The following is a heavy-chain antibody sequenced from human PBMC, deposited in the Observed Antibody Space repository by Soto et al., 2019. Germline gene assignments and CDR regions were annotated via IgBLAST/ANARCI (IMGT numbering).Heavy chain of an antibody. V-gene: IGHV3-23*01. CDR3: AKDQEDITMVRGAHDY. CDR2: ISGSGGST. D-gene: IGHD3-10*01. CDR1: GFTFSSYA. Sequence: HPGGSLRLSCAASGFTFSSYAMSWVRQAPGKGLEWVSAISGSGGSTYYADSVKGRFTISRDNSKNTLYLQMNSLRAEDTAVYYCAKDQEDITMVRGAHDYWGQGTLVTVSS. J-gene: IGHJ4*02.